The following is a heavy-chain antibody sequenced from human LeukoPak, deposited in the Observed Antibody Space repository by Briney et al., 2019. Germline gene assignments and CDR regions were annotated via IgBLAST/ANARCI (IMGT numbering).Heavy chain of an antibody. CDR3: ARETDRYCSTTSCPNWYDP. Sequence: SETLSLTCTVSGGSISSSSYYWGWIRQPPGKGLEWIGTISYSGSTYYNPSLKSRVTISVDASKNQFSLKLSSVTAADTAVYFCARETDRYCSTTSCPNWYDPWGQGTLVTVSS. CDR2: ISYSGST. D-gene: IGHD2-2*01. J-gene: IGHJ5*02. CDR1: GGSISSSSYY. V-gene: IGHV4-39*07.